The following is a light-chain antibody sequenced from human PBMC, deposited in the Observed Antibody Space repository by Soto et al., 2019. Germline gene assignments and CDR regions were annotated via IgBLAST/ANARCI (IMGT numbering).Light chain of an antibody. CDR3: HRANILPFS. J-gene: IGKJ3*01. Sequence: DIQLTQSPSSVSASVGDRVTITCRASQGISSWLAWYQQKPGKAPKRLIYAASTLQSGVPSRFISSGAGTAFTLNISSLQPYDFATLYCHRANILPFSFGPGTKVAIK. CDR1: QGISSW. CDR2: AAS. V-gene: IGKV1-12*02.